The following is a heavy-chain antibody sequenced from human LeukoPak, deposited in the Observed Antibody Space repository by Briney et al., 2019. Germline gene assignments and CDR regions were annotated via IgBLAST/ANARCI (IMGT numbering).Heavy chain of an antibody. CDR3: TRDAVAATGYYFDY. D-gene: IGHD2-15*01. J-gene: IGHJ4*02. Sequence: GGSLRLSCAASAFTFSTYWMHWVRQAPGKGLVWVSRINNDGSSTSYADSVKGRFTISRDNAKNTLYLQMNSLRAEDTAVYYCTRDAVAATGYYFDYWGQGTLVTVSS. CDR2: INNDGSST. V-gene: IGHV3-74*01. CDR1: AFTFSTYW.